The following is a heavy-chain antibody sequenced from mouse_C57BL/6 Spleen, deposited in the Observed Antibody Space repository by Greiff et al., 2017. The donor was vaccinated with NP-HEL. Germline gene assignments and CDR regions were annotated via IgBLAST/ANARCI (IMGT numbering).Heavy chain of an antibody. Sequence: EVKLVESGGGLVQPGGSMKLSCAASGFTFSDAWMDWVRQSPEKGLEWVAEIRNKANNHASYYAVSVKGRLTISRDDSKRSVYRQMNSLRAEDTGFYYWTPYGNYLFAYWGKGTLVTVSA. D-gene: IGHD2-1*01. J-gene: IGHJ3*01. CDR3: TPYGNYLFAY. CDR1: GFTFSDAW. V-gene: IGHV6-6*01. CDR2: IRNKANNHAS.